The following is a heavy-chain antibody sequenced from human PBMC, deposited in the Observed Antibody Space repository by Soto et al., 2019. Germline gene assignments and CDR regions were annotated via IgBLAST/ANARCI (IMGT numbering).Heavy chain of an antibody. V-gene: IGHV1-46*03. Sequence: VASVKVSCKASGYTFTSYYMHWVRQAPGQGLEWMGIINPSGGSTSYAQKFQGRVTMTRDTSTSTVYMELSSLRSEDTAVYYCARSTYVLRFLEWLPDFDYWGQGTLVTVSS. CDR2: INPSGGST. CDR3: ARSTYVLRFLEWLPDFDY. J-gene: IGHJ4*02. CDR1: GYTFTSYY. D-gene: IGHD3-3*01.